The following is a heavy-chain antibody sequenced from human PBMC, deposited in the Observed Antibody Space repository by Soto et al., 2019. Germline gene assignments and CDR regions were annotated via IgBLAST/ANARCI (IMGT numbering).Heavy chain of an antibody. D-gene: IGHD5-18*01. CDR3: AAGDGNSLFDT. Sequence: QVQLQESGPGLLKPSENLSLTCTVSGGSVSSGSFYWSWIRQPPGMGLEWIGFVYYIGRTNYQPSIKSRFAISVDTSKNQFCLNLSSVTAADTDVYYCAAGDGNSLFDTWGQVPMFTVSS. V-gene: IGHV4-61*01. J-gene: IGHJ5*02. CDR2: VYYIGRT. CDR1: GGSVSSGSFY.